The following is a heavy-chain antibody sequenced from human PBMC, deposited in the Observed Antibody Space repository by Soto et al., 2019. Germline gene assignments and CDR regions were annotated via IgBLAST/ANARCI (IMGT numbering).Heavy chain of an antibody. CDR2: INHSGST. J-gene: IGHJ4*02. CDR1: GGSFSGYY. V-gene: IGHV4-34*01. D-gene: IGHD2-2*01. CDR3: ARYCSSTSCYHYFDY. Sequence: PSETLSLTCAVYGGSFSGYYWSWIRQPPGKGLEWIGEINHSGSTNYNPSLKSRVTISVDTSKNQFSLKLSSVTAADTAVYYCARYCSSTSCYHYFDYWGQGTLVTVSS.